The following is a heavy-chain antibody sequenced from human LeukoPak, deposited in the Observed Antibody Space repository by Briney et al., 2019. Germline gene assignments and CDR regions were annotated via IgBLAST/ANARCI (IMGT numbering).Heavy chain of an antibody. CDR2: IIPIFGTA. Sequence: SVKVSCKASGGTFSSYAISWVRQAPGQGHEWMGGIIPIFGTANYAQKFQGRVTITADESTSTAYMELSSLRSEDTAVYYCARVGAYCGGDCYSFDYWGQGTLVTVSS. D-gene: IGHD2-21*01. CDR1: GGTFSSYA. CDR3: ARVGAYCGGDCYSFDY. J-gene: IGHJ4*02. V-gene: IGHV1-69*13.